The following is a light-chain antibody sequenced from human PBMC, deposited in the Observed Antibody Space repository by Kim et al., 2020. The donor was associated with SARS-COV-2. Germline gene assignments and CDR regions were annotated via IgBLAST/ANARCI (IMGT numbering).Light chain of an antibody. CDR2: VEGSGSY. V-gene: IGLV4-60*03. Sequence: QPVLTQSSSASASLGSSVKLTCTLTSGHSNYFIAWHQQPGKAPRFLMKVEGSGSYNKGGGVPDRFSGSRSGADRYLIISNLQSEDEADYYCETWDSNIQVFGGGTQLTVL. CDR1: SGHSNYF. CDR3: ETWDSNIQV. J-gene: IGLJ3*02.